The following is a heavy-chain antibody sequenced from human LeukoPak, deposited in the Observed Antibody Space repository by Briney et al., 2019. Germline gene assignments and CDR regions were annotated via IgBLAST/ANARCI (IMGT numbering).Heavy chain of an antibody. CDR3: AKVRFGVTARYHFDF. V-gene: IGHV3-23*01. D-gene: IGHD3-10*01. J-gene: IGHJ4*02. Sequence: GGSLRLSCAASGFTFSSYAMSWVRQAPGKGLEWVSTISTSGGSTYYADSVKGRFTISRDNSKNTLYLRMNSLRAEDTAVYYCAKVRFGVTARYHFDFWGQGTLVTVSS. CDR1: GFTFSSYA. CDR2: ISTSGGST.